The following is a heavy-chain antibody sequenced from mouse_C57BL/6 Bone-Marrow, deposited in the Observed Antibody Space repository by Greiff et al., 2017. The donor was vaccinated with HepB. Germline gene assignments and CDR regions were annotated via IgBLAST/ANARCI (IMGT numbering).Heavy chain of an antibody. CDR3: ARPGYADAMDY. CDR2: ISSGSSTI. Sequence: EVKLMESGGGLVKPGGSLKLSCAASGFTFSDYGMHWVRQAPEKGLEWVAYISSGSSTIYYADTVKGRFTISRDNAKNTLFLQMTSLRSEDTAMYHCARPGYADAMDYWGQGTSVTVSS. D-gene: IGHD2-2*01. V-gene: IGHV5-17*01. J-gene: IGHJ4*01. CDR1: GFTFSDYG.